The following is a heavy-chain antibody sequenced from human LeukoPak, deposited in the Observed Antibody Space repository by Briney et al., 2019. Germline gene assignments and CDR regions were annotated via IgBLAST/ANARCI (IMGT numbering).Heavy chain of an antibody. V-gene: IGHV3-74*01. J-gene: IGHJ4*01. Sequence: GGSLRLSCAASGFTFSSYWMHWVRQAPGKGLVWVSRINSDGSSTSYADSVKGRFTISRGNAKSTLYLQMNSLRAEDTAVYYCARGPGSSGGAYVGDYWGHGTLVTVSS. CDR3: ARGPGSSGGAYVGDY. CDR2: INSDGSST. CDR1: GFTFSSYW. D-gene: IGHD3-22*01.